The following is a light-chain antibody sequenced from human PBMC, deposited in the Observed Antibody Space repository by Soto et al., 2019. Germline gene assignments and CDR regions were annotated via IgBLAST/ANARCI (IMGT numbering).Light chain of an antibody. J-gene: IGLJ3*02. CDR3: LLSYSGARV. CDR1: TGAVTSGHY. Sequence: QAVVTQEPSLTVSPGGTVTLTCDSSTGAVTSGHYPYWFQQKPGQAPRTLVYNTSDKHSWAPARFSGSLLGGKAALTLSGAQPEDEAEYYCLLSYSGARVFGGGTKVTVL. CDR2: NTS. V-gene: IGLV7-46*01.